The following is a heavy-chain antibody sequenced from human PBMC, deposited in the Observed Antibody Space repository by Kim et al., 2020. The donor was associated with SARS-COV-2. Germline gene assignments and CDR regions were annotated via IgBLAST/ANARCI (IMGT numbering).Heavy chain of an antibody. CDR3: AKLKAVAGPDYYFDY. V-gene: IGHV3-23*01. Sequence: ADPVKGRFTISRDNSKNTLYLQMNSLGAEDTAVFYCAKLKAVAGPDYYFDYWGQGTTVTVSS. J-gene: IGHJ4*02. D-gene: IGHD6-19*01.